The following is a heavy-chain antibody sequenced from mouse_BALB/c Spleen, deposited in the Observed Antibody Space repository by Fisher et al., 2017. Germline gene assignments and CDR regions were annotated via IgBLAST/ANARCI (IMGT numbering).Heavy chain of an antibody. D-gene: IGHD2-3*01. Sequence: RFTISRDNAKNTLYLQMSSLKSEDTAMYYCARPRYDHAMDYWGQGTSVTVSS. J-gene: IGHJ4*01. V-gene: IGHV5-6*01. CDR3: ARPRYDHAMDY.